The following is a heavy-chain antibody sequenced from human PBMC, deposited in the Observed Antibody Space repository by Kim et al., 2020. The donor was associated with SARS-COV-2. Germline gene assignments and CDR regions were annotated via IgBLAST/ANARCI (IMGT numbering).Heavy chain of an antibody. J-gene: IGHJ4*02. CDR3: ARGHSGWYYFDY. V-gene: IGHV1-18*01. CDR1: GYTFPTYG. D-gene: IGHD6-19*01. Sequence: AAVKVSCKASGYTFPTYGISWVRQAPGQVLEWMGWISAYNGNTNYAQKLQGRVTMTTDTSTSTAYMELRSLRSDDTAVYYCARGHSGWYYFDYWGQGTLVTVSS. CDR2: ISAYNGNT.